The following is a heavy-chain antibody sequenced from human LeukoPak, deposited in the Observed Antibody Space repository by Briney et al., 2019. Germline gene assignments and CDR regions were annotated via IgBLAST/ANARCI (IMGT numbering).Heavy chain of an antibody. V-gene: IGHV3-74*01. CDR1: GFTFSSYW. J-gene: IGHJ4*02. D-gene: IGHD3-3*01. Sequence: PGGSLRLSXAASGFTFSSYWMHWVRQAPGQGLVWVSRINSDGSSTSSADSVKGRFTISRDNAKNTLYLHMNSLRAEDTAVYYCARARVVGYDFWSGYYISPGYWGQGTLVTVSS. CDR3: ARARVVGYDFWSGYYISPGY. CDR2: INSDGSST.